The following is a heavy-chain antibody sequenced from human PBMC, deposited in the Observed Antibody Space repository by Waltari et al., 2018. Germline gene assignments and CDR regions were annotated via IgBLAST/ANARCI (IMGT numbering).Heavy chain of an antibody. V-gene: IGHV3-33*01. Sequence: QVQLVESGGDVVQPGRSLRLSCAASGLTFSSYGMHWVRQAPGKWLEWGTVIWYDGNNKDYADAVKGRFTISRDNSKSTLYLQMDSLTAEDTAVYYCARGLLMNPVLSDFWGQGTLVTVSS. CDR2: IWYDGNNK. D-gene: IGHD3-16*01. CDR1: GLTFSSYG. CDR3: ARGLLMNPVLSDF. J-gene: IGHJ4*02.